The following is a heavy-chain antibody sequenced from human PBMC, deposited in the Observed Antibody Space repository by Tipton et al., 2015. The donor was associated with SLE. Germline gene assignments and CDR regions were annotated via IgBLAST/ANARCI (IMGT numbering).Heavy chain of an antibody. D-gene: IGHD1-14*01. CDR3: ARSQTGDGFDP. CDR2: IYYSGST. CDR1: GGSFSGYY. Sequence: TLSLTCAVYGGSFSGYYWSWIRQPPGKGLEWIGYIYYSGSTNYNPSLKSRVTISVDTSKNQFSLKLSSVTAADTAVYYCARSQTGDGFDPWGQGSLVTVSS. J-gene: IGHJ5*02. V-gene: IGHV4-59*01.